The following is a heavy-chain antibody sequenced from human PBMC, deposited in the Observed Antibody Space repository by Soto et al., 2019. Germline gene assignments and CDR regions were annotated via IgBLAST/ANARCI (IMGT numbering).Heavy chain of an antibody. CDR3: AGGTGTASMDV. CDR2: IIPIFGTT. D-gene: IGHD1-7*01. V-gene: IGHV1-69*13. J-gene: IGHJ6*02. CDR1: GGTFSSDT. Sequence: ASVKVSCKASGGTFSSDTINWVRQAPGQGLEWMGGIIPIFGTTNHAQKFQGRVTITADESTSTAYMELSSLRSEDTAVYYRAGGTGTASMDVWGQGTTVTVSS.